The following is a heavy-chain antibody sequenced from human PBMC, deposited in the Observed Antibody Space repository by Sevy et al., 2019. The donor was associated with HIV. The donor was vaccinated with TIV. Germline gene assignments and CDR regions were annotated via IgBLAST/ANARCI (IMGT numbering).Heavy chain of an antibody. J-gene: IGHJ4*02. CDR3: AGPILTYNNGWSYYDY. Sequence: SETLSLTCTVSGASISSRGYYWGWIRQPPGKGLEWIASINYSGITFYNPSLKSRITISGDTSKNQFSLDLNSVTAADTAIYYCAGPILTYNNGWSYYDYWGQGTVVTVSS. V-gene: IGHV4-39*01. CDR1: GASISSRGYY. CDR2: INYSGIT. D-gene: IGHD6-19*01.